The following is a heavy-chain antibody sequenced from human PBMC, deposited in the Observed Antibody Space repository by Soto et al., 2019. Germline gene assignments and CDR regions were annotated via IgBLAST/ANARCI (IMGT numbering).Heavy chain of an antibody. J-gene: IGHJ4*02. CDR2: LSSSSSSK. Sequence: GGSLRLSCAASGFTFSKYRMNWVRQAPGKGLEWVSYLSSSSSSKFYADSVKDRFTISRDNAKSLLYLQMNSLRAEDTAVYYCTKGYYYDTCGYFDSWGQGTLVTVSS. V-gene: IGHV3-21*04. D-gene: IGHD3-22*01. CDR3: TKGYYYDTCGYFDS. CDR1: GFTFSKYR.